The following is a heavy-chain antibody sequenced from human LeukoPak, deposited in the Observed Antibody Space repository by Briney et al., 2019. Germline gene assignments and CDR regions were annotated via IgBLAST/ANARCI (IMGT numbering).Heavy chain of an antibody. Sequence: KSSETLSLTCTVSGGSISSYYWSWIRQPPGKGLEWIGYIYYSGSTNYNPSLKSRVTISVDTSKNQFSLKLSSVTAADTAVYYCARHVGVLNRNPYYYYYMDVWGKGTTVTISS. V-gene: IGHV4-59*08. CDR1: GGSISSYY. D-gene: IGHD1-14*01. CDR3: ARHVGVLNRNPYYYYYMDV. J-gene: IGHJ6*03. CDR2: IYYSGST.